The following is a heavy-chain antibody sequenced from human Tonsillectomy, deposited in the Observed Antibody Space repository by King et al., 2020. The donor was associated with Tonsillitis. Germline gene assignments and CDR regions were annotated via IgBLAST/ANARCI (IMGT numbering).Heavy chain of an antibody. CDR3: AKVDRYDSRASPYYYYYYMDV. Sequence: DVQLVESGGGLVQPGGSLRLSCAASGFLFSTYAMSWVRQAPGKGLERVSVLSGSGLNTYYADSVKGRFTISRDNSKNTLYLQMNSLRAEDTAIYYCAKVDRYDSRASPYYYYYYMDVWGKGTTVTVSS. CDR2: LSGSGLNT. CDR1: GFLFSTYA. V-gene: IGHV3-23*04. D-gene: IGHD3-22*01. J-gene: IGHJ6*03.